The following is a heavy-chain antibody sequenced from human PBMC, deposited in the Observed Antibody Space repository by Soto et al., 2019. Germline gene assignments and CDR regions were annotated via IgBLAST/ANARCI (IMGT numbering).Heavy chain of an antibody. CDR3: AREGPDYGDYAFDY. CDR2: IYYSGST. CDR1: GGSISSSSYY. J-gene: IGHJ4*02. V-gene: IGHV4-61*01. D-gene: IGHD4-17*01. Sequence: SETLSLTCTVSGGSISSSSYYWGWIRQPPGKGLEWIGYIYYSGSTNYNPSLKSRVTISVDTSKNQFSLKLNSVTAADTAVYYCAREGPDYGDYAFDYWGQGTLVTVSS.